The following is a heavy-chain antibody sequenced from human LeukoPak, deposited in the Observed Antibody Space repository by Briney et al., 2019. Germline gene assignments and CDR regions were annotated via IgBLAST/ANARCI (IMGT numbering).Heavy chain of an antibody. CDR2: IYYSGST. V-gene: IGHV4-30-4*01. D-gene: IGHD5-12*01. CDR3: AREGRVATNAFDI. CDR1: GGSISSGDYY. Sequence: PSETLSLTCTVSGGSISSGDYYWSWIRQPPGKGLEWIGYIYYSGSTYYNPSLKRRVTISVDTSKNQFSLKLSSVTAADTAVYYCAREGRVATNAFDIWGQRTMVTVSS. J-gene: IGHJ3*02.